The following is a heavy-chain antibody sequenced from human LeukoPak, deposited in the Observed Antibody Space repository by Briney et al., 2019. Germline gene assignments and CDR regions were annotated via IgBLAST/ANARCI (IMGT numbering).Heavy chain of an antibody. Sequence: ASVKVSCKASGYTFTGYYMHWVRQAPGQGLEWMGWINPNSGGTNYAQKFQGRVTMTRDTSISTAYMELSRLRSDDTAVYYCARDSRYDFWSGYYSLDYWGQGILVTVSS. D-gene: IGHD3-3*01. CDR2: INPNSGGT. CDR1: GYTFTGYY. J-gene: IGHJ4*02. CDR3: ARDSRYDFWSGYYSLDY. V-gene: IGHV1-2*02.